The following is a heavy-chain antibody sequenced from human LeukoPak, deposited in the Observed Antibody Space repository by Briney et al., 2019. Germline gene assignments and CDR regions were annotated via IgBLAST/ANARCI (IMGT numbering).Heavy chain of an antibody. CDR1: GFTFSRYW. D-gene: IGHD5-12*01. CDR2: ISSSSSYI. CDR3: AKGTYSAYNSGCAY. J-gene: IGHJ4*02. V-gene: IGHV3-21*01. Sequence: GGSLRLSCAASGFTFSRYWISWVRQAPGKGLEWVSSISSSSSYIYYAASVKGRFTIPRDKAKNSLYLQMNSLRAEDTAVYYCAKGTYSAYNSGCAYWGQGNLVTVSS.